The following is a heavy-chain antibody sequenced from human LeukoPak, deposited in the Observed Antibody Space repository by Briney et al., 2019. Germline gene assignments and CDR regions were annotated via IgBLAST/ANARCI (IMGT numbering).Heavy chain of an antibody. CDR3: ARRGFSGSYHFDY. J-gene: IGHJ4*02. CDR1: GFSLSTAGEG. CDR2: IYWDDDI. Sequence: SGPTLVKPTQTLTLTCTFSGFSLSTAGEGVGWVRQPPGKALEWLVLIYWDDDIHYSPSLKSRLTISKDTSKNQVVLTMANMDAVDTATYYCARRGFSGSYHFDYWGQGTLVTVSS. D-gene: IGHD1-26*01. V-gene: IGHV2-5*02.